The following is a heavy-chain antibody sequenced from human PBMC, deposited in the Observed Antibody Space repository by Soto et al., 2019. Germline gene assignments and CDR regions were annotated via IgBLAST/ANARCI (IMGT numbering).Heavy chain of an antibody. D-gene: IGHD6-13*01. CDR1: GGSISSSNW. Sequence: PSETLSLTCAVSGGSISSSNWWSWVRQPPGKGLEWIGYIYYSGSTYYNPSLKSRVTISVDTSKNQFSLKLSSVTAADTAVYYRAREDVSYSSTNWFDPWGQGTLVTVSS. CDR3: AREDVSYSSTNWFDP. V-gene: IGHV4-4*02. CDR2: IYYSGST. J-gene: IGHJ5*02.